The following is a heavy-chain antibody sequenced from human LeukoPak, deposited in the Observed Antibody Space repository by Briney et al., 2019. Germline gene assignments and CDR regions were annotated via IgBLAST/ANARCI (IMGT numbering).Heavy chain of an antibody. J-gene: IGHJ5*02. CDR3: ARDYDFWSGYHRGRNNWFDP. CDR1: GGSINSSSYY. CDR2: IYYSGST. Sequence: SETLSLTCTVSGGSINSSSYYWGWIRQPPGKGLEWIGSIYYSGSTYYNPSLKSRVTISVDTSKNQFSLKLSSVTAADTAVYYCARDYDFWSGYHRGRNNWFDPWGQGTLVTVSS. D-gene: IGHD3-3*01. V-gene: IGHV4-39*07.